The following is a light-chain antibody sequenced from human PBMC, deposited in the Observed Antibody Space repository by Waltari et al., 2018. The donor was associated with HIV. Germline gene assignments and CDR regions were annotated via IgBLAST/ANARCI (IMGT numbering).Light chain of an antibody. V-gene: IGKV1-39*01. J-gene: IGKJ3*01. CDR2: GAS. Sequence: DIQMTQSPSSLSASVGDRVSITCRAGQNIHTFLNWYQQQPGSAPKLLIFGASRLPSGVPSRFSGSGSETDFTLTIDNLQVEDFATYYCLQTDSMPLTFGPWTKVD. CDR3: LQTDSMPLT. CDR1: QNIHTF.